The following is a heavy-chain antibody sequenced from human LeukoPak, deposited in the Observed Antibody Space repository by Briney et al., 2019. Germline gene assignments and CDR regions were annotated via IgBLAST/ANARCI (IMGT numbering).Heavy chain of an antibody. CDR1: GGSVSSGSYY. V-gene: IGHV4-61*01. CDR3: ARDASILTGYPLGSFDY. Sequence: SETLSLTCTVSGGSVSSGSYYWSWIRQPPGKGLEWIGYIYYSGSTNYNPSLKSRVTISVGTSKNQFSLKLSSVTAADTAVYYCARDASILTGYPLGSFDYWGQGTLVTVSS. D-gene: IGHD3-9*01. CDR2: IYYSGST. J-gene: IGHJ4*02.